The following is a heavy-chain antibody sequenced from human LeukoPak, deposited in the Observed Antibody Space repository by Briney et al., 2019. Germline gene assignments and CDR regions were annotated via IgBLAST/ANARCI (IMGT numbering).Heavy chain of an antibody. CDR3: ARGRSVVVPAAIRTNYYYYMDV. CDR2: INHSGST. Sequence: SETLSLTCAVYGGSFSGYYWSWIRQPPGKGLEWIGEINHSGSTNYNPSLKSRVTISVDTSKNQFSLKLSSVTAADTAVYCCARGRSVVVPAAIRTNYYYYMDVWGKGTTVTVSS. D-gene: IGHD2-2*02. V-gene: IGHV4-34*01. J-gene: IGHJ6*03. CDR1: GGSFSGYY.